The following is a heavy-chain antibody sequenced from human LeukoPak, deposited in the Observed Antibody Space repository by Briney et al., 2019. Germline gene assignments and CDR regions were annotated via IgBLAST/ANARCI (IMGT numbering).Heavy chain of an antibody. Sequence: SETLSLTCTVSGGSISSNIYYWGWIRQPPGKGLEWIGSIYYSGSTYYNPSLKSRVTISVDTSKNQFSLKLSSVTAADTAVYYCARHRKYYDILTGYYEGAFDIWGQGTMVTVSS. CDR2: IYYSGST. D-gene: IGHD3-9*01. CDR1: GGSISSNIYY. CDR3: ARHRKYYDILTGYYEGAFDI. J-gene: IGHJ3*02. V-gene: IGHV4-39*01.